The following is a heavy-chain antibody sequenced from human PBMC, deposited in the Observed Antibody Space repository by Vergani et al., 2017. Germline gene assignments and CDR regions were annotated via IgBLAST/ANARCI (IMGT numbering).Heavy chain of an antibody. CDR1: GYTFTSYG. J-gene: IGHJ5*02. CDR3: ATVPYGYSSYNWFDP. D-gene: IGHD5-18*01. Sequence: QVQLVQSGAEVKKPGASVKVSCKASGYTFTSYGISWVRQAPGQGLEWMGWISAYNGNTNYAQKFQGRVTMTEDTSTDTAYMELSSLRSEDTAVYYCATVPYGYSSYNWFDPWGQGTLVTVSS. CDR2: ISAYNGNT. V-gene: IGHV1-18*04.